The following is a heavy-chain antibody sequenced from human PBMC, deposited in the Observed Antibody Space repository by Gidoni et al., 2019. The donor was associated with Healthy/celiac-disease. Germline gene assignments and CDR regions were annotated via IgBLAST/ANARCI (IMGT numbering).Heavy chain of an antibody. D-gene: IGHD6-6*01. Sequence: QVQLQESGPGLVKPSETLSLTCTVSGGSISSYYWSWIRQPAGKGLEWIGRIYTSGSTNYNPSLKSRVTMSVDTSKNQFSLKLSSVTAADTAVYYCARDLMEDSSSSFWVYWFDPWGQGTLVTVSS. CDR3: ARDLMEDSSSSFWVYWFDP. J-gene: IGHJ5*02. CDR1: GGSISSYY. CDR2: IYTSGST. V-gene: IGHV4-4*07.